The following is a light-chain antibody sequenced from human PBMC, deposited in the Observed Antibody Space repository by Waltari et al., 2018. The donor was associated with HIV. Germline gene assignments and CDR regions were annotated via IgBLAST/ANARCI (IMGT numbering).Light chain of an antibody. J-gene: IGLJ1*01. CDR2: EVS. V-gene: IGLV2-8*01. CDR1: SSDVGGYKY. CDR3: SSYAGRNNYV. Sequence: QSALTQPPSASGSPGQSVTISCTGTSSDVGGYKYFSWYQQHPGKAPKLMIYEVSKRPSGVPDRFSGSKSGNTASLTVSGLQAEDEADYYCSSYAGRNNYVFGTGTKVTVL.